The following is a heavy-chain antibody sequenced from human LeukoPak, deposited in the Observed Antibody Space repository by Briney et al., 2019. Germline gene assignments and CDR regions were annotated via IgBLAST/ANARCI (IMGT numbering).Heavy chain of an antibody. CDR2: IWYDGSNK. CDR3: ARSYYYDSSHTADY. V-gene: IGHV3-33*01. D-gene: IGHD3-22*01. CDR1: GFTFSNYG. J-gene: IGHJ4*02. Sequence: PGGSLRLSCAASGFTFSNYGMHRVRQAPGKGLEWVAYIWYDGSNKYYTDSVKGRFTISRDNSKNTLYLQMNSLRAEDTAVYYCARSYYYDSSHTADYWGQGTLVTVSS.